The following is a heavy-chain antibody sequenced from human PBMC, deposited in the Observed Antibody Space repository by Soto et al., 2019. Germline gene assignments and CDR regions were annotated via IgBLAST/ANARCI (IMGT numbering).Heavy chain of an antibody. J-gene: IGHJ6*02. V-gene: IGHV1-69*01. CDR1: GGTFSSYA. D-gene: IGHD6-13*01. CDR3: ASSQQLASHYYYGMDV. Sequence: QVQLVHSGAEVKKPGSSVKVSCKASGGTFSSYAISWVRQAPGQGLEWMGGIIPIFGTANYAQKFQGRVTITADESTSTAYMELSSLRSEDTAVYYCASSQQLASHYYYGMDVWGQGTTVTVSS. CDR2: IIPIFGTA.